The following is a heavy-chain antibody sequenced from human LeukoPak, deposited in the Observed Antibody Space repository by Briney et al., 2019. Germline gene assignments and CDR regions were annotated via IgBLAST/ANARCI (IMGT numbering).Heavy chain of an antibody. Sequence: SEAPSLTCAVSGYSISSGYYWGWIRQPPGKGLEWIGSIYHSGSTYYNPSLKSRVTISVDTSKNQFSLKLSSVTAADTAVYYCSTSLVATKRFDYWGQGTLVTVSS. J-gene: IGHJ4*02. CDR2: IYHSGST. CDR1: GYSISSGYY. CDR3: STSLVATKRFDY. D-gene: IGHD5-12*01. V-gene: IGHV4-38-2*01.